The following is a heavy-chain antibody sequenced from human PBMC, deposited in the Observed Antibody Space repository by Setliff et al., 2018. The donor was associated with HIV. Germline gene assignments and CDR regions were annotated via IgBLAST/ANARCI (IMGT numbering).Heavy chain of an antibody. V-gene: IGHV4-38-2*02. J-gene: IGHJ2*01. D-gene: IGHD2-21*01. CDR2: IYHNGIT. Sequence: PSETLSLTCGVSGYSISSGYYWGWIRQPPGKGLEWIGSIYHNGITYYNPSLKSRVTISVDTSQNQFSLKLSSVTAADTAVYYCAKDIHGWHFDLWGRGTLVTVSS. CDR3: AKDIHGWHFDL. CDR1: GYSISSGYY.